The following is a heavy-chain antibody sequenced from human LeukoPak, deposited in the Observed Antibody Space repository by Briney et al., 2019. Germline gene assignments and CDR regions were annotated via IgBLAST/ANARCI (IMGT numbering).Heavy chain of an antibody. CDR2: INHSGST. CDR3: ARGRGGPGA. J-gene: IGHJ4*02. Sequence: SETLSLTCAVYGGSFSGYYWSWIRQPPGKGLEWIGEINHSGSTNYNPSLKSRVTVSVDTSKNQFSLKLSSVTAADTAVCYCARGRGGPGAWGQGTLVTVSS. D-gene: IGHD3-10*01. V-gene: IGHV4-34*01. CDR1: GGSFSGYY.